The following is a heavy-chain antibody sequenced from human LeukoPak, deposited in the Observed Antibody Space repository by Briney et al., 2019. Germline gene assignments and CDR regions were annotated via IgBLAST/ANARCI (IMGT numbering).Heavy chain of an antibody. D-gene: IGHD3-10*01. V-gene: IGHV3-23*01. CDR3: TTSWPKVREGDQ. Sequence: GGSLRLSCAASGFTFSHYAMRWARQAPGKGLEWLSEISGGEDTYHADSVKGRFTISRDNSKNTLYLQMNSLRVEDTAVYYCTTSWPKVREGDQWGQGTLVTVSS. J-gene: IGHJ4*02. CDR1: GFTFSHYA. CDR2: ISGGEDT.